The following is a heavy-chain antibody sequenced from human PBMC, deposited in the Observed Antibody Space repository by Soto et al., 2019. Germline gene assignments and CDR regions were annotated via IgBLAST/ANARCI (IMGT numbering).Heavy chain of an antibody. CDR2: ISYDGSNK. V-gene: IGHV3-30-3*01. CDR3: ARAGIPTYTQQPRYKSWFDP. D-gene: IGHD6-13*01. Sequence: RLSCAASGFTFSSYAMHWVRQAPGKGLEWVAVISYDGSNKYYADSVKGRFTISRDNSKNTLYLQMNSLRAEDTAVYYRARAGIPTYTQQPRYKSWFDPWGQGTLVTVS. J-gene: IGHJ5*02. CDR1: GFTFSSYA.